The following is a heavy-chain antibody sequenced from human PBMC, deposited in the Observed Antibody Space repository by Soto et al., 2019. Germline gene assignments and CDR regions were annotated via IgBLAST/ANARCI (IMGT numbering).Heavy chain of an antibody. D-gene: IGHD6-13*01. J-gene: IGHJ4*02. CDR1: GYPFGAYY. Sequence: QVQLVQSGPEVKKPGASVKVSCKASGYPFGAYYMHWLRQAPGQGLEWMGIINPSDGKTTYAQKFQGRLTLTRDTSSSTLFMELSSLKAEDTAYYCGRVGQQLAETFDQWGQGSLVTVSS. V-gene: IGHV1-46*01. CDR2: INPSDGKT. CDR3: GRVGQQLAETFDQ.